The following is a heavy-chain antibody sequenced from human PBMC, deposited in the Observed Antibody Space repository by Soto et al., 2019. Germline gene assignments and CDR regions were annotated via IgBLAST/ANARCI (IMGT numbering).Heavy chain of an antibody. CDR3: ARDLPLYTGVFDM. V-gene: IGHV3-21*01. J-gene: IGHJ3*02. Sequence: SVKGRFTISRDNAKSSLFLQMNSLRTADTAVYYCARDLPLYTGVFDMWGQGTMVTVSS. D-gene: IGHD2-2*02.